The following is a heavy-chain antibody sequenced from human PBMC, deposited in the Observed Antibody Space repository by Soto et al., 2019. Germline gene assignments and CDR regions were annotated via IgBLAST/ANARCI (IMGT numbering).Heavy chain of an antibody. V-gene: IGHV1-69*01. J-gene: IGHJ4*02. CDR3: ARQILADDY. Sequence: QVQLVQSGAEVKKPGSSVKVSCEAPGGTFDHAAITWVRQAPGQGLEWVGGINPMFNSTHYAQKFQGRVTITADAVTRTAFMELRGLTSDDTAVYYCARQILADDYWGQGTLLVVSS. D-gene: IGHD2-15*01. CDR2: INPMFNST. CDR1: GGTFDHAA.